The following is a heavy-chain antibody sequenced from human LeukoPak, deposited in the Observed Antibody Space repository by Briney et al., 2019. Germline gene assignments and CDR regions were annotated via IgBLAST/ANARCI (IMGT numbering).Heavy chain of an antibody. Sequence: SGTLSLTCTVSGGAISSSYWSWIRQPPGKGLEWIGYVYYTGSINYNPSLKSRVTISVDTSRNQFSLKLSSVTAADTAVFYCARDHRFGDSNYWGQGTLVTVSA. J-gene: IGHJ4*02. CDR1: GGAISSSY. CDR3: ARDHRFGDSNY. V-gene: IGHV4-59*01. CDR2: VYYTGSI. D-gene: IGHD3-10*01.